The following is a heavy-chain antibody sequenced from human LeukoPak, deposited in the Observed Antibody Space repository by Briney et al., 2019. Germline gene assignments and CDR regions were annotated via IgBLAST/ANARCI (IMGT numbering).Heavy chain of an antibody. D-gene: IGHD6-13*01. CDR1: GFTFSSYG. J-gene: IGHJ5*02. CDR3: AHPTEYSSSWYGNWFDP. Sequence: GGSLRLSCAASGFTFSSYGIHWVRQAPGKGLEWVAFIRYDGSNKYYGDSVKGRFTIARDNSKNSLYLQMNSLRAEDTAVYYCAHPTEYSSSWYGNWFDPWGQGTLVTVSS. V-gene: IGHV3-30*02. CDR2: IRYDGSNK.